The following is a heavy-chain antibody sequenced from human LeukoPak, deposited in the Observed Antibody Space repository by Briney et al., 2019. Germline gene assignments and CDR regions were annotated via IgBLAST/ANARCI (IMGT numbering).Heavy chain of an antibody. CDR1: GFNFKGSY. CDR2: ISHSGGTQ. CDR3: ARDPPSFDS. Sequence: GGSLRLSCEASGFNFKGSYMTWVRQAPGKGLEWISYISHSGGTQYYADSVKGRFTISRDNSKNTLYLQMNSLRAEDTAVYYCARDPPSFDSWGQGTLVTVSS. V-gene: IGHV3-11*04. J-gene: IGHJ4*02.